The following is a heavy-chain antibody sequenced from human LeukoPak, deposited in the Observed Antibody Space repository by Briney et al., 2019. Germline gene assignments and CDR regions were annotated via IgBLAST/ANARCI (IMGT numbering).Heavy chain of an antibody. CDR1: GFTFSSYA. J-gene: IGHJ4*02. V-gene: IGHV3-21*01. CDR2: ISSSSSYI. CDR3: ARDSSYYAFGY. D-gene: IGHD3-10*01. Sequence: GGSLRLSCVASGFTFSSYAMSWVRQAPGKGLEWVSSISSSSSYIYYADSVKGRFTISRDNAKNSLYLQMNSLRAEDTAVYYCARDSSYYAFGYWGQGTLVTVSS.